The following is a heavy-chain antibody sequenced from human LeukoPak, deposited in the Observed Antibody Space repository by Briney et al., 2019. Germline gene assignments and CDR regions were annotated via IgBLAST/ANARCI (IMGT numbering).Heavy chain of an antibody. Sequence: PSETLSLTCTVSGGSISGYYWSWIRQPPGKGLEWIGEINHSGSTNYNPSLKSRVTISVDTSKNQFSLKLSSVTAADTAVYYCARDLAAAGPRYFDYWGQGTLVTVSS. J-gene: IGHJ4*02. V-gene: IGHV4-34*01. D-gene: IGHD6-13*01. CDR2: INHSGST. CDR3: ARDLAAAGPRYFDY. CDR1: GGSISGYY.